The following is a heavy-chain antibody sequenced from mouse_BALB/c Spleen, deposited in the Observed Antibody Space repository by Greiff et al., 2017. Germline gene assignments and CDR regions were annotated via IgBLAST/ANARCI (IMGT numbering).Heavy chain of an antibody. CDR3: ARPLITTVVGFDY. D-gene: IGHD1-1*01. Sequence: EVKLQESGAELVRPGALVKLSCKASGFNIKDYYMHWVKQRPEQGLEWIGWIDPENGNTIYDPKFQGKASITADTSSNTAYLQLSSLTSEDTAVYYCARPLITTVVGFDYWGQGTTLTVSS. J-gene: IGHJ2*01. CDR1: GFNIKDYY. CDR2: IDPENGNT. V-gene: IGHV14-1*02.